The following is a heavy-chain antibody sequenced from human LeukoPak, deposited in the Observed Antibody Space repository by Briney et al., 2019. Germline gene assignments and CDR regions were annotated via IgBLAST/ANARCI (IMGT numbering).Heavy chain of an antibody. Sequence: GGSLRLSCTASGFSFSGHWMHWARQLPGRGLVWVSRISPTGSTTSYADSVKGRFTISRDNAKNTLYLQVNNLRAEDTAVYYCARGPNSNWSGLDFWGQGTLLTDSS. V-gene: IGHV3-74*01. CDR1: GFSFSGHW. CDR2: ISPTGSTT. CDR3: ARGPNSNWSGLDF. J-gene: IGHJ4*02. D-gene: IGHD6-6*01.